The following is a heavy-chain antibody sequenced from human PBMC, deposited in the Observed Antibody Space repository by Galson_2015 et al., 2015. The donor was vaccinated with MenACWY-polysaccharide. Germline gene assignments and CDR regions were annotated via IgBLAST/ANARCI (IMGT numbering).Heavy chain of an antibody. J-gene: IGHJ4*02. CDR2: IKEDGSEK. Sequence: SLRLSCAASGFTFRSYWMIWVRQAPGKGLEWVAGIKEDGSEKYYVDSVKGRFTISRDNAKKSLYLQMNSLRAEDTAIYYCATNRGYDTFDHRGQGALVSVSS. CDR3: ATNRGYDTFDH. CDR1: GFTFRSYW. D-gene: IGHD2-2*01. V-gene: IGHV3-7*03.